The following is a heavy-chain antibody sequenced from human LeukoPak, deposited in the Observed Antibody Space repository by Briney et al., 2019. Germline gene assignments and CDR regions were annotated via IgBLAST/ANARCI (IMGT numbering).Heavy chain of an antibody. CDR3: ARGHIAARSFDY. D-gene: IGHD6-6*01. Sequence: SETLSLTRTVSGGSISSHYWSWIRQPPGKGLEWIGYIYYSGSTNYNPSLKSRVTISVDTSKNQFSLKLSSVTAADTAVYYCARGHIAARSFDYWGQGTLVTVSS. J-gene: IGHJ4*02. V-gene: IGHV4-59*11. CDR1: GGSISSHY. CDR2: IYYSGST.